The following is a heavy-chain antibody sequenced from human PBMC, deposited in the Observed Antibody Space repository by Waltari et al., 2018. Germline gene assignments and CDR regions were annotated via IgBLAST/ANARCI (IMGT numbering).Heavy chain of an antibody. V-gene: IGHV3-23*01. J-gene: IGHJ6*02. CDR3: AKGTAAFYYGMDV. CDR1: GFTFHSYA. Sequence: EVQLLESGRDLVQPGGSLTLSCAASGFTFHSYAMNWVRQAPGKGLEWVRSSTSIPRRTYYADSVKGRFTISRDNPKNTAYLQMNSLRAGDTAIYYCAKGTAAFYYGMDVWGQGTTVTVSS. D-gene: IGHD3-16*01. CDR2: STSIPRRT.